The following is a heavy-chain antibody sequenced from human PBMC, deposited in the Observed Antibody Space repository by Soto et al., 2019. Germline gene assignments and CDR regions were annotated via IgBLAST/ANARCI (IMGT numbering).Heavy chain of an antibody. V-gene: IGHV3-21*01. D-gene: IGHD3-3*01. CDR1: GFTFSSYS. J-gene: IGHJ4*02. CDR2: ISRTSNYI. Sequence: GGSLRLSCAASGFTFSSYSMNWVRQAPGKGLEWVSSISRTSNYIYYTDSVKGRFTISRDNAKNSIDLQMNSLRAEDTATYYCASGVFGLVSPVIGGYWGQGTLVTVSS. CDR3: ASGVFGLVSPVIGGY.